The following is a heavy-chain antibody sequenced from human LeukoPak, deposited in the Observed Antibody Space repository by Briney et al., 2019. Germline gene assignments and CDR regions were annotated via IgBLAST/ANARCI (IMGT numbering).Heavy chain of an antibody. CDR1: GYSLSSGYY. CDR2: IYHSGST. D-gene: IGHD5-12*01. CDR3: AKSGYDYLGQFDY. Sequence: SETLSLTCTVSGYSLSSGYYWGWIRQPPGKGLEWIGSIYHSGSTYYNPSLKSRVTISVDTSKNQFSLKLSSVTAADTAVYYCAKSGYDYLGQFDYWGQGTLVTVSS. J-gene: IGHJ4*02. V-gene: IGHV4-38-2*02.